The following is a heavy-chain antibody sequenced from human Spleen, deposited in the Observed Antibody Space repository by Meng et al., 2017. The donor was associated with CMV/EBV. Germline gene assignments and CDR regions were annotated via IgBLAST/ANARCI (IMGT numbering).Heavy chain of an antibody. V-gene: IGHV1-2*02. Sequence: SGYTFTGYYMHWVRQAPGQGLEWMGWINPNSGGTNYAQKFQGRVTMTRDTSISTAYMELSRLRSDDTAVYYCARRGKNYDFWRRVDPWGQGTLVTVSS. J-gene: IGHJ5*02. CDR3: ARRGKNYDFWRRVDP. D-gene: IGHD3-3*01. CDR1: GYTFTGYY. CDR2: INPNSGGT.